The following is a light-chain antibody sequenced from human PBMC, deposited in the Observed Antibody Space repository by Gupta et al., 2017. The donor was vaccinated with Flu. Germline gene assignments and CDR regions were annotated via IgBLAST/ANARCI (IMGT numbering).Light chain of an antibody. J-gene: IGKJ1*01. CDR1: SLVYSDGSTI. Sequence: SLVYSDGSTILHWFQQRPGQSPRRLIYLVSHRESGVPDKFSGSGSGTEFTLKISRVEADDVGVYFCMQGAHWPWAFGQGTKVEIK. V-gene: IGKV2-30*01. CDR3: MQGAHWPWA. CDR2: LVS.